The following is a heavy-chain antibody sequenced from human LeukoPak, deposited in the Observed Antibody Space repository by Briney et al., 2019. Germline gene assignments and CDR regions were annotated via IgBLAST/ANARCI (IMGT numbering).Heavy chain of an antibody. J-gene: IGHJ4*02. CDR1: GGSISPYH. CDR3: ARLRRDSSSWYVDY. Sequence: SETLSLTCTVSGGSISPYHWSWIRQPPGEGLEWIGYIFYSGSTNYNPSLKSRVTMSLDTSKNQFSLKLSSVTAADTAVYYCARLRRDSSSWYVDYWGQGTLVTVSS. CDR2: IFYSGST. V-gene: IGHV4-59*08. D-gene: IGHD6-13*01.